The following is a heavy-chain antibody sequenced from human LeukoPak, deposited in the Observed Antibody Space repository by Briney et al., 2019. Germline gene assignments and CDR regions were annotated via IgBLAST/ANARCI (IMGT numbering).Heavy chain of an antibody. J-gene: IGHJ3*02. D-gene: IGHD5-18*01. CDR1: GFTFSSYG. V-gene: IGHV3-30*18. CDR2: ISYDGSNK. Sequence: GGSLRLSCAASGFTFSSYGMHWVRQAPGKGLEWVAVISYDGSNKYYADSVEGRFTISRDNSKNTLYLQMNSLRAEDTAVYYCAKDYLSGYSYGYGSAFDIWGQGTMVTVSS. CDR3: AKDYLSGYSYGYGSAFDI.